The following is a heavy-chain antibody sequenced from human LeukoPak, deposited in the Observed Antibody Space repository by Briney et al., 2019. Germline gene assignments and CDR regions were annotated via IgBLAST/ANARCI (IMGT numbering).Heavy chain of an antibody. J-gene: IGHJ3*02. CDR2: IIPILGIA. V-gene: IGHV1-69*04. D-gene: IGHD3-10*02. CDR1: GGTFSSYA. CDR3: ARPGPCSGSYAFDI. Sequence: SVKVSCKAFGGTFSSYAISWVRQAPGQGLEWMGRIIPILGIANYAQKFQGRVTITADKSTSTAYMELGSLRSEDTAVYYCARPGPCSGSYAFDIWGQGTMVTVSS.